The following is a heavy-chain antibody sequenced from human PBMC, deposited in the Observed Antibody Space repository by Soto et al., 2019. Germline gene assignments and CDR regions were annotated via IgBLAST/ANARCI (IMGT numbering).Heavy chain of an antibody. D-gene: IGHD3-16*02. Sequence: QVQLQESGPGLVKPSQTLSLTCTVSGGSISSGDYYWNWIRQPPGKGLEWIGYIYYSGSTYYAPSLKSRVTISDDTSKNQFSLKLTSVTAADTAVYYCVRERWGELSLDAFDIWGQGTMVTVSS. J-gene: IGHJ3*02. CDR3: VRERWGELSLDAFDI. CDR2: IYYSGST. V-gene: IGHV4-30-4*01. CDR1: GGSISSGDYY.